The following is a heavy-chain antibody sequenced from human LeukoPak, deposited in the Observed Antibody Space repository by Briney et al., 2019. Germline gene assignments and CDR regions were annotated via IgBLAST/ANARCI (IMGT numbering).Heavy chain of an antibody. CDR1: GFSFSSYA. D-gene: IGHD3-10*01. Sequence: PGGSLRLSCATSGFSFSSYAMSWVRQAPGKGLEWVSAISGSGGSTYYADSVKGRFTISRDNAKNSLYLQMNSLRAEDTAVYYCARSLLWRTFDPWGQGTLVTVSS. J-gene: IGHJ5*02. CDR3: ARSLLWRTFDP. CDR2: ISGSGGST. V-gene: IGHV3-23*01.